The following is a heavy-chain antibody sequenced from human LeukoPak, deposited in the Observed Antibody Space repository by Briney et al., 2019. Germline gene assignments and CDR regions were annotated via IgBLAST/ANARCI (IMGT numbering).Heavy chain of an antibody. CDR3: ARGLTHHTYYYDSSGYLGHAFDI. V-gene: IGHV3-30*04. D-gene: IGHD3-22*01. CDR2: ISYDGSNK. J-gene: IGHJ3*02. Sequence: GGSLRLSCAASGFTFSSYAMHWVRQAPGKGLEWVAVISYDGSNKYYADSVKGRFTISRDNSKNTLYLQMNSLRAEDTAVYYCARGLTHHTYYYDSSGYLGHAFDIWGQGTMVTVSS. CDR1: GFTFSSYA.